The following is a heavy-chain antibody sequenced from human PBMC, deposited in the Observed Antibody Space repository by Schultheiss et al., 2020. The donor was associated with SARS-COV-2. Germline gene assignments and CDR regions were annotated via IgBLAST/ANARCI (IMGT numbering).Heavy chain of an antibody. V-gene: IGHV3-33*01. D-gene: IGHD6-6*01. J-gene: IGHJ6*02. CDR2: IWYDGTNK. CDR1: GFTFSTYG. CDR3: AREDSSSSYYYGMDV. Sequence: GGSLRLSCTASGFTFSTYGMHWVRQAPGKGLEWVALIWYDGTNKFYPDSVKGRFTISRDNSENTLYLQMSSLTAEDTAVYYCAREDSSSSYYYGMDVWGQGTTVTVSS.